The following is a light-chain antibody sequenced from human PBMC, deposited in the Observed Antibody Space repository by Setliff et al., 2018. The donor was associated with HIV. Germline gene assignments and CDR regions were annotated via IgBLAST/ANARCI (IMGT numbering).Light chain of an antibody. CDR1: SSDIGTYDR. Sequence: QSALAQPASVSGTPGQSITISCTGSSSDIGTYDRVSWYQQRPDGGPRLIIYDVIHRPSGVPHRFSGSKSGSTSSLTIAGLQAEDEADYYCGSYTSTTSYVCGRGTKVTV. CDR2: DVI. J-gene: IGLJ1*01. CDR3: GSYTSTTSYV. V-gene: IGLV2-14*03.